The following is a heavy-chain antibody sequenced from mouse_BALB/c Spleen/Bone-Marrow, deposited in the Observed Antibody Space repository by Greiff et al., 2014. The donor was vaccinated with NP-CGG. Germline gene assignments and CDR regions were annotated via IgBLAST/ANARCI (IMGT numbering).Heavy chain of an antibody. CDR1: GFTFSSYA. Sequence: DVQLVESGGGLVKPGGSLKLSCAASGFTFSSYAMSWARQTPEKRLEWVATISSGGSYTYYADSVKGRFTISRDTAKNTLYLQMSSLRSEGTAIYYCARQDYYGSSPHWYFDVWGAGTTVTVSS. CDR2: ISSGGSYT. D-gene: IGHD1-1*01. CDR3: ARQDYYGSSPHWYFDV. V-gene: IGHV5-9-3*01. J-gene: IGHJ1*01.